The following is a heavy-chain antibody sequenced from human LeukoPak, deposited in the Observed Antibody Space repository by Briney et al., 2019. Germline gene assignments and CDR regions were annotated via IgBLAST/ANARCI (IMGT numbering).Heavy chain of an antibody. CDR3: AKDLRSTSTNWFDP. J-gene: IGHJ5*02. V-gene: IGHV3-23*01. D-gene: IGHD2-2*01. CDR2: ISGSGGST. CDR1: GFTFSSYA. Sequence: LTGGSLRLSCAASGFTFSSYAMSWVRQAPGKGLEWVSAISGSGGSTYYADSVKGRFTISRDNSKNTLYLQMNSLRAEDTAVYYCAKDLRSTSTNWFDPWGQGTLVTVSS.